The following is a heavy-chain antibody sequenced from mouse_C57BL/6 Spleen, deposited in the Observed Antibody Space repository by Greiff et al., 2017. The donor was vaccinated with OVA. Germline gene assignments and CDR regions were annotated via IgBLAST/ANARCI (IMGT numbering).Heavy chain of an antibody. Sequence: VQLQQSGPELVKPGASVKIPCKASGYTFTDYNMDWVKQSHGKSLEWIGDINPNNGGTIYNQKFKGKATLTVDKSSSTAYMELRSLTSEDTAGYYCARGLLLRYFDVWGTGTTVTVSS. J-gene: IGHJ1*03. CDR1: GYTFTDYN. CDR3: ARGLLLRYFDV. D-gene: IGHD1-1*01. CDR2: INPNNGGT. V-gene: IGHV1-18*01.